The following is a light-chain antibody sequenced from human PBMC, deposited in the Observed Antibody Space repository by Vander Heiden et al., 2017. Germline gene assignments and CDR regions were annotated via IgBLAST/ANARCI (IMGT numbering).Light chain of an antibody. J-gene: IGKJ5*01. CDR3: QQYNNWPLT. V-gene: IGKV3-15*01. CDR1: QSVSSN. Sequence: EIVMTQSPATLSVSPGERATLSCRASQSVSSNLAWYQQKPGQAPRLLIYGASTRATGIPARFSGRASGTEFTLTISSLQSEDFAVYSCQQYNNWPLTFGQGTRLEIK. CDR2: GAS.